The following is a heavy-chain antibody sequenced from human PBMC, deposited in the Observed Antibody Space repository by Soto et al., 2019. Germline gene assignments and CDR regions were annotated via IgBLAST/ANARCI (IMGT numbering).Heavy chain of an antibody. CDR1: GYTFTGYY. V-gene: IGHV1-2*04. CDR3: ARVFDAVLWYDY. CDR2: INPNSGGT. J-gene: IGHJ4*02. D-gene: IGHD3-10*01. Sequence: ASVKVSCKASGYTFTGYYMHWVRQAPGQGLEWMGWINPNSGGTNYAQKFQGWVTMTRDTSIRTAYMELSRLRSDDKAVYYCARVFDAVLWYDYWGQGTLVTVSS.